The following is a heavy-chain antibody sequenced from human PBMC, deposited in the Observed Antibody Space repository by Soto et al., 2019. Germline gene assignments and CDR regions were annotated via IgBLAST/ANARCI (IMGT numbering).Heavy chain of an antibody. CDR1: GFTFSSYA. D-gene: IGHD6-19*01. CDR2: ISGSGDST. CDR3: AKTSGWYQYYFDY. Sequence: GGSLRLSCAASGFTFSSYAMSWVRQAPGKGLEWVSAISGSGDSTYYADSVKGRFTISRDNSKNTLYLQMNSLRAEDTAVYYCAKTSGWYQYYFDYWGQGTLVTVSS. V-gene: IGHV3-23*01. J-gene: IGHJ4*02.